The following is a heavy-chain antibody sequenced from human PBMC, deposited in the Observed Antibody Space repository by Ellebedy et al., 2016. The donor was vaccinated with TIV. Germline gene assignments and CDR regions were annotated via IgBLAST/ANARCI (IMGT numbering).Heavy chain of an antibody. CDR1: GGSISSSAYY. J-gene: IGHJ3*02. CDR2: IYYSGST. V-gene: IGHV4-39*07. CDR3: ARDVTAHASGWTTDAFDI. Sequence: SETLSLTXTVSGGSISSSAYYWGWIRQPPGKGLEWIGSIYYSGSTYYDPSLKSRVTISLDTSKNQFSLKLNSVTAADTAIYYCARDVTAHASGWTTDAFDIWGHGTMVTVSS. D-gene: IGHD6-19*01.